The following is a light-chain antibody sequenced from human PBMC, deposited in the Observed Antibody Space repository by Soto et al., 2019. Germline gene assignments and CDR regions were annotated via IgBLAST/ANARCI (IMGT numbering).Light chain of an antibody. J-gene: IGLJ1*01. V-gene: IGLV2-23*02. CDR2: EVS. Sequence: QCALTQPASVSGSPGQSITISCTGTSSDVGSYNLVSWYQQHPGKAPKLMIYEVSKRPSGVSNRFSGSKSGNTASLTISGLQVEGEADYYCCSYACRSTSYVFGTGTKVTVL. CDR3: CSYACRSTSYV. CDR1: SSDVGSYNL.